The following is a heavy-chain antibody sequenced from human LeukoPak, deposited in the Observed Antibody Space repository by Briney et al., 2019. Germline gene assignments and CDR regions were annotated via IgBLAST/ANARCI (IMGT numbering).Heavy chain of an antibody. V-gene: IGHV1-69*13. Sequence: SVKVSCKASGGTFSSYAISWVRQAPGQGLEWMGGIIPIFGTANYAQKFQGRVTITADESTSTAYMELSSLRSEDTAVYYCARDLSGGFGSDYWGQGTLVTVSS. J-gene: IGHJ4*02. D-gene: IGHD2-15*01. CDR3: ARDLSGGFGSDY. CDR1: GGTFSSYA. CDR2: IIPIFGTA.